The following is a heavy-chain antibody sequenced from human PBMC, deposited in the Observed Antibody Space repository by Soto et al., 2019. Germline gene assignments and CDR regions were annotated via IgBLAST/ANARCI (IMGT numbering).Heavy chain of an antibody. J-gene: IGHJ6*02. CDR3: ERDERHCTSIGCFGGIDYGMDA. Sequence: GGSLRLSCAASGLTFSTYGMHWVRQAPGKGLEWVAVIWYDGSNKYYADSVKGRFTISRDDSKSTLYLQMNSVRAEDTAVYYCERDERHCTSIGCFGGIDYGMDAWGQGNTVTVYS. D-gene: IGHD2-2*01. CDR2: IWYDGSNK. CDR1: GLTFSTYG. V-gene: IGHV3-33*01.